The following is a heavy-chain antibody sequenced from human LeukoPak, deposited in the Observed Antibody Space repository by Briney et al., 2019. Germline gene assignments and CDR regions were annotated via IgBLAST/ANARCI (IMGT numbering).Heavy chain of an antibody. Sequence: SETLSLTCTVSGCYISSYYWSWIRQPAGKGLEWIGCIYTSGSTNYNPSLKSRVTMSVDTSKNQFSLKLSSVTAADTAVYYCARGCRSYGSPVIYFDYWGQGTLVTVSS. V-gene: IGHV4-4*07. CDR1: GCYISSYY. J-gene: IGHJ4*02. D-gene: IGHD5-18*01. CDR2: IYTSGST. CDR3: ARGCRSYGSPVIYFDY.